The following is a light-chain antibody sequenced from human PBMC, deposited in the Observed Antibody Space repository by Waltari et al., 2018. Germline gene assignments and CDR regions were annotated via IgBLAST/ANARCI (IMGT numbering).Light chain of an antibody. V-gene: IGLV4-69*01. CDR1: SGHSSNV. CDR3: QTGGHGTWV. CDR2: VNSEGSH. Sequence: QLVLTQSPSASASLGASVKLTCTLSSGHSSNVIAWHQQQPEKGPRYLMKVNSEGSHSKGDKIPDRFSGSSSGAEHYLTISSLQSEDEADYYWQTGGHGTWVFGGGTKLTVL. J-gene: IGLJ3*02.